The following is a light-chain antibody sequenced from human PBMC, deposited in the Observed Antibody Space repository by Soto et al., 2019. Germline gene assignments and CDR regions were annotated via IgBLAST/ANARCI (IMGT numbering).Light chain of an antibody. Sequence: QSALAQPASVSGSDGQSITISCTGTSGDVGSYNLVSWYQQHPGKAPKLMIYEGSKRPSGVSNRFSGSKSGNTASLTISGLQAEDEADYYCCSYAGSSTPYVFGTGTKVTVL. V-gene: IGLV2-23*01. CDR2: EGS. CDR1: SGDVGSYNL. J-gene: IGLJ1*01. CDR3: CSYAGSSTPYV.